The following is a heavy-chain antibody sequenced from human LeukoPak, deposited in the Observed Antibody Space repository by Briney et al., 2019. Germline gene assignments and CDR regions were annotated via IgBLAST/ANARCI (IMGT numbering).Heavy chain of an antibody. J-gene: IGHJ4*02. D-gene: IGHD2-2*02. V-gene: IGHV1-2*02. Sequence: ASVKVSCKASGFTFTGYCMHWVRQAPGQGLEWMGWINPNSGGTNYAQKFQGRVTMTRDTSISTAYMELSRLRSDDTAVYYCARDTIATSDIHDYWGQGTLVTVSS. CDR1: GFTFTGYC. CDR2: INPNSGGT. CDR3: ARDTIATSDIHDY.